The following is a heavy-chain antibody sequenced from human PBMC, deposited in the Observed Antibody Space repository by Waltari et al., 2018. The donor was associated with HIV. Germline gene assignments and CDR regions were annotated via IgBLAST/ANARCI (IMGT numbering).Heavy chain of an antibody. J-gene: IGHJ3*01. CDR1: GYIFTDYY. Sequence: QVQLVQSGTEVKKPGASVKVSCKASGYIFTDYYMHWVRQAPGQGLEWMGWINPNGGGTKYAQKFQGRVTMTRDTSISTVYMELSRLRSDDTALYYCARDYRGAVQLYAFDFWGQGTMVTVSS. CDR3: ARDYRGAVQLYAFDF. V-gene: IGHV1-2*02. CDR2: INPNGGGT. D-gene: IGHD1-1*01.